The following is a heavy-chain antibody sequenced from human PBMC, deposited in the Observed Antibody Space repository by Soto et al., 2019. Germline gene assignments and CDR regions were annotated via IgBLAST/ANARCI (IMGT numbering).Heavy chain of an antibody. J-gene: IGHJ5*02. CDR1: GGSFSVHY. Sequence: SETLSLTCAVYGGSFSVHYWSWIRQPPGKGLEWIAEINHSGSTNYNPSLKSRVTTSADTSKNQLSLNLKSTTAADTAVYYCASLAPWGDHVFAVAWGQGTLVTVSS. V-gene: IGHV4-34*01. CDR3: ASLAPWGDHVFAVA. CDR2: INHSGST. D-gene: IGHD6-19*01.